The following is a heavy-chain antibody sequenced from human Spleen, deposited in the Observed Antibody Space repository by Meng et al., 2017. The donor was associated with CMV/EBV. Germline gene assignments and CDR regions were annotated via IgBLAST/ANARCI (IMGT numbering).Heavy chain of an antibody. CDR1: GASSSTSNW. D-gene: IGHD3-10*01. V-gene: IGHV4-4*02. J-gene: IGHJ4*02. CDR2: INHGSIT. Sequence: SGASSSTSNWWSWVRQPPGKGLEWIGEINHGSITNYNPSLKSRVTISVDKSKNQFSLKLTSVTAADTAVYYCAREWFYGSGSYGFDYWGQGTLVTVSS. CDR3: AREWFYGSGSYGFDY.